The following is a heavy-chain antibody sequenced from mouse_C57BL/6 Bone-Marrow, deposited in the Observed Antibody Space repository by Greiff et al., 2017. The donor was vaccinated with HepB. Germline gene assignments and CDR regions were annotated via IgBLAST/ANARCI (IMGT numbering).Heavy chain of an antibody. D-gene: IGHD1-1*01. V-gene: IGHV1-5*01. CDR1: GYTFTSYW. J-gene: IGHJ1*03. CDR3: TREGYYGSSYDWYFDV. Sequence: VQLQQSGTVLARPGASVKMSCKTSGYTFTSYWMHWVKQRPGQGLEWIGAIYPGNSDTSYNQKFKGKAKLTAVTSASTAYMELSSLTNEDSAVYYCTREGYYGSSYDWYFDVWGTGTTVTVSS. CDR2: IYPGNSDT.